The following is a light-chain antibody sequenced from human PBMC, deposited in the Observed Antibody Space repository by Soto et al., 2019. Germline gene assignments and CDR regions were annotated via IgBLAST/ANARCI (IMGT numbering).Light chain of an antibody. J-gene: IGKJ1*01. CDR3: QQYNSYSLTWT. CDR1: QSISNH. Sequence: EIQMTQSPSSLSASVEDRVIITCRASQSISNHLNWYQQKPGKAPKLLIYDASSLESGVPSRFSGSGSGTEFTLTISSLQPDDFATYYCQQYNSYSLTWTFGQGTKVDI. V-gene: IGKV1-5*01. CDR2: DAS.